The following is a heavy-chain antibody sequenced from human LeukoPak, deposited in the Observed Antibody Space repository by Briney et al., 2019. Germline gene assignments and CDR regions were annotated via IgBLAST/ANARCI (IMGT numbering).Heavy chain of an antibody. D-gene: IGHD5-12*01. Sequence: SETLSLTCTVSGGSISSSSYYWGWIRQPPGKGLEWIGSIYYSGSTYYIPSLKSRVTISVDTSKNQFSLKLSSVTAADTAVYYCARRAYSGYDNAYYFDYWGQGTLVTVSS. V-gene: IGHV4-39*01. CDR3: ARRAYSGYDNAYYFDY. J-gene: IGHJ4*02. CDR2: IYYSGST. CDR1: GGSISSSSYY.